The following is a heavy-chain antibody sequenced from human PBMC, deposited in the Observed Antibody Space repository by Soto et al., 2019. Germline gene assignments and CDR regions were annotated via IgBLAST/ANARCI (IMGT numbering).Heavy chain of an antibody. J-gene: IGHJ4*02. CDR1: GFTFGCSA. D-gene: IGHD6-19*01. CDR3: TRQTDAVQWLVVPTDYNFDY. V-gene: IGHV3-73*01. Sequence: GGSLRLSCAASGFTFGCSAMHWVRQASGKGLEWVGHIRSKTNSYATAYAESVKGRFTISRDDSMNTAYLQMNSLKTEDTAVYFCTRQTDAVQWLVVPTDYNFDYWGQGTLVTVSS. CDR2: IRSKTNSYAT.